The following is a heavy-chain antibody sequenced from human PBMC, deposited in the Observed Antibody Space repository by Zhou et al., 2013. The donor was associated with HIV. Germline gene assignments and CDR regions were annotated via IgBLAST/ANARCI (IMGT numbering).Heavy chain of an antibody. J-gene: IGHJ3*02. Sequence: QVQLVQSGAEVKKPGSSVTVSCKSSGGTFSTYGVSWVRQAPGQGLEWMGRIIPIFGTTKYAQMFQGRLTITADESTSTAYMELRSLTSEDTAVYYCARDGSGYDAFDIWGQGTMVTVSS. V-gene: IGHV1-69*13. CDR2: IIPIFGTT. CDR1: GGTFSTYG. D-gene: IGHD3-22*01. CDR3: ARDGSGYDAFDI.